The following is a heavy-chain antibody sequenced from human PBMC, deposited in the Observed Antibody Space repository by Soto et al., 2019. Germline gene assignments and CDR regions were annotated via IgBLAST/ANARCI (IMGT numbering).Heavy chain of an antibody. J-gene: IGHJ4*02. V-gene: IGHV3-30*18. D-gene: IGHD1-7*01. CDR1: GFTFSSYG. CDR3: AKGGRITGTTGSYYFDY. CDR2: ISYDGSNK. Sequence: QVQLVESGGGVVQPGRSLRLSCAASGFTFSSYGMHWVRRAPGKGLEWVAVISYDGSNKYYADSVKGRFTISRDNSKNTLYLQMNSLRAEDTAVYYCAKGGRITGTTGSYYFDYWGQGTLVTVSS.